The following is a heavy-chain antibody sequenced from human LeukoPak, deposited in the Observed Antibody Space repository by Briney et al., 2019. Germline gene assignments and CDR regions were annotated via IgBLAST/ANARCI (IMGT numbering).Heavy chain of an antibody. CDR1: GGSISSGDYY. V-gene: IGHV4-30-4*01. J-gene: IGHJ4*02. Sequence: ASETLSLTCTVSGGSISSGDYYWSWIRQPPGKGLEWLGYIYYSGSTYYHPSLKSRVTISVDTSKNQFSLKLSSVTAADTAVYYCARGRFGSGSYRYWGQGTLVTVSS. CDR2: IYYSGST. D-gene: IGHD3-10*01. CDR3: ARGRFGSGSYRY.